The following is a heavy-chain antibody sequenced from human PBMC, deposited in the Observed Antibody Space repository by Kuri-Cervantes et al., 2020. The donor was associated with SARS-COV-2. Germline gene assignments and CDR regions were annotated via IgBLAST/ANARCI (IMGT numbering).Heavy chain of an antibody. J-gene: IGHJ4*02. Sequence: GESLKISCATSGFTFSSYAISWVRQAPGQGLEWVSAISGSGGSTYYADSVKGRFTIFRDNSKNTLYLQMNSLRAEDTAVYYCGPFSRYAYDFDKCGQGSLVTVSS. CDR1: GFTFSSYA. CDR3: GPFSRYAYDFDK. V-gene: IGHV3-23*01. CDR2: ISGSGGST. D-gene: IGHD3-9*01.